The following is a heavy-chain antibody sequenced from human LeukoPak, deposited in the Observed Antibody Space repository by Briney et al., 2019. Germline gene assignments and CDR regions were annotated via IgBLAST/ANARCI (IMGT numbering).Heavy chain of an antibody. Sequence: PSETLSLTCTVSGGSISSSGYYWGWIRQPPGKGLEWIGSIYYSGSTYYNPSLKSRVTMSEDTSKNQFSLKLSSVTAADTAVYYCAREAVDTAMVLKSNFDYWGQGTLVTVSS. D-gene: IGHD5-18*01. CDR3: AREAVDTAMVLKSNFDY. CDR2: IYYSGST. V-gene: IGHV4-39*07. J-gene: IGHJ4*02. CDR1: GGSISSSGYY.